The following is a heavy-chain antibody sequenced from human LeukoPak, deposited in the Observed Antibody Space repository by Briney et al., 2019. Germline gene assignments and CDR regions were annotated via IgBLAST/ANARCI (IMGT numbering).Heavy chain of an antibody. J-gene: IGHJ4*02. CDR2: ISGSGGST. Sequence: GGSLRLSCAASGFTFSSYAMSWVRQAPGKGLEWVSSISGSGGSTYYADSVKGRFTISRDNSKNTLYLQMNSLRAEDTAVYYCAKGGGYSYGYIDYWGQGTLVTVSS. CDR1: GFTFSSYA. D-gene: IGHD5-18*01. CDR3: AKGGGYSYGYIDY. V-gene: IGHV3-23*01.